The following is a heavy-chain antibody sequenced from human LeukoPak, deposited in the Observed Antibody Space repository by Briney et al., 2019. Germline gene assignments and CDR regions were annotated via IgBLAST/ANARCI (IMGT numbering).Heavy chain of an antibody. V-gene: IGHV3-23*01. Sequence: GGSLRLSCAASGFTFSSYAMSWVRQAPGKGLEWVSAISGSGGSAYYADSVKGRFTIPRDNSKNTLYLQMNSLRAEHTAVYYCAKDRVTGTRLKYYFDYWGQGTLVTVSS. CDR2: ISGSGGSA. CDR3: AKDRVTGTRLKYYFDY. CDR1: GFTFSSYA. D-gene: IGHD1-20*01. J-gene: IGHJ4*02.